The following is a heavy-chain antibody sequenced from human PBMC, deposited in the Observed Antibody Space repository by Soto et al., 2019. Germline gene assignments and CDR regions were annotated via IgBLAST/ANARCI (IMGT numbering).Heavy chain of an antibody. J-gene: IGHJ4*02. V-gene: IGHV3-23*01. CDR3: AKNQERELPRVIDF. CDR1: GLTFSNYA. CDR2: VSGSSSTT. Sequence: EVRLLESGGGLVKPGGSLRLSCATSGLTFSNYAMSWVRQAPGRGLEWVSSVSGSSSTTYYADSVRGRFTISRDRSKNTLYLQMSSLRAEDTALYYCAKNQERELPRVIDFWGQGTLVTVSS. D-gene: IGHD1-7*01.